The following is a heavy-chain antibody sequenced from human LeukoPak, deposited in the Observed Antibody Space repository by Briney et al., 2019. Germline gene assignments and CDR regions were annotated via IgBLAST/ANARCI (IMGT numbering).Heavy chain of an antibody. Sequence: GGSLGLSCAGSGFTLSSNWMHWVRQGPGKGLVWVSRIYSDGSRTNYADSVKGRFTISGDNAKNTLYLQMNSLRAEDTAVYYSARSGRGGAFDIWGQGTMVTVSS. CDR2: IYSDGSRT. J-gene: IGHJ3*02. CDR3: ARSGRGGAFDI. CDR1: GFTLSSNW. D-gene: IGHD1-26*01. V-gene: IGHV3-74*01.